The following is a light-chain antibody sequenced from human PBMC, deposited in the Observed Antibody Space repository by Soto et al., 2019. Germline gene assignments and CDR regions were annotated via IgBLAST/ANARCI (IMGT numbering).Light chain of an antibody. V-gene: IGLV1-40*01. J-gene: IGLJ1*01. CDR3: QSYDSSMSAYV. Sequence: QSALTQPPSVSGAPGQRVAISCTGSSSNIGAGFDVHWYQHLPGTAPKLLIFGNTNRPSGVPDRFSGSKSGTSASLAITGLQADDEADYYCQSYDSSMSAYVFGTGNKVTVL. CDR1: SSNIGAGFD. CDR2: GNT.